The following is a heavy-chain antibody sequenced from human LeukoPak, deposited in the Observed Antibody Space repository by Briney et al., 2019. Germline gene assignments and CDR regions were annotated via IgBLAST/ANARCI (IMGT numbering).Heavy chain of an antibody. Sequence: GSLRLSCAASGFTFSTYSMSWVRQAPGKGLEWVSYIGSSSSAIYYTDSVKGRFTISRDNAKSSLYLQMNSLRAEDTAVYYCARGAASGTSRFDYWGQGTLVTVSS. J-gene: IGHJ4*02. V-gene: IGHV3-48*01. D-gene: IGHD6-13*01. CDR1: GFTFSTYS. CDR3: ARGAASGTSRFDY. CDR2: IGSSSSAI.